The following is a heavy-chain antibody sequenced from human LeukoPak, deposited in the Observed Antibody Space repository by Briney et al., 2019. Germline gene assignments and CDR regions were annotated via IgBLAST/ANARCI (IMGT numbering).Heavy chain of an antibody. CDR3: ARPYDILTGYYTPLDY. Sequence: SVKVSCKASGGTFSSYAISWVRQAPGQGLEWMGGIIPIFGTAIYAQKFQGRVTITADESTSTAYMELSSLRSEDTAVYYCARPYDILTGYYTPLDYWGQGTLVTVSS. V-gene: IGHV1-69*13. CDR1: GGTFSSYA. D-gene: IGHD3-9*01. J-gene: IGHJ4*02. CDR2: IIPIFGTA.